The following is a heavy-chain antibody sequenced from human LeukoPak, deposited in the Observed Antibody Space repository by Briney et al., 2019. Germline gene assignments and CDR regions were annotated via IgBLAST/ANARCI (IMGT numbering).Heavy chain of an antibody. CDR2: ISTSNSYI. J-gene: IGHJ3*02. CDR3: AKAPPPYCSGGSCFDAFDI. D-gene: IGHD2-15*01. V-gene: IGHV3-21*04. Sequence: GGSLRLSCAASGFTFSSYPLNWVRQAPGKGLEWVSSISTSNSYIYYADSVKGRFTISRDNSKNTLYLQMNSLKAEDTAEYFCAKAPPPYCSGGSCFDAFDIWGQGTMVTVSS. CDR1: GFTFSSYP.